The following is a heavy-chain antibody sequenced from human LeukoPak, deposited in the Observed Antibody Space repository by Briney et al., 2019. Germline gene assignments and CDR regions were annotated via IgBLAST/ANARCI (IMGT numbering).Heavy chain of an antibody. CDR3: ARDRYRQWLAPPNYYGMDV. CDR2: ISAYNGNT. V-gene: IGHV1-18*01. CDR1: GYTFTNYG. Sequence: ASVKVSCKASGYTFTNYGISWVRQAPGQGLEWMGWISAYNGNTNYAQKLQGRVTMTTDTSTSTAYMELRSLRSDDTAVYYCARDRYRQWLAPPNYYGMDVWGQGTTVTVSS. J-gene: IGHJ6*02. D-gene: IGHD6-19*01.